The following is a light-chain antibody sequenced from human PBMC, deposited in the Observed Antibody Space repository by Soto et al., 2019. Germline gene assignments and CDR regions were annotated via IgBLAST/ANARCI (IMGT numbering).Light chain of an antibody. J-gene: IGLJ2*01. CDR2: SNN. V-gene: IGLV1-44*01. CDR3: AAWDDSLNGVV. Sequence: QSVLTQPPSASGTPGQRVTISCSGSSSNIGSKTVNWYQQLPGTAPKLLIYSNNQRPSGVPVRVSGSKSGTSASLAISGLQSEDEAEYYCAAWDDSLNGVVFGGGTKLTVL. CDR1: SSNIGSKT.